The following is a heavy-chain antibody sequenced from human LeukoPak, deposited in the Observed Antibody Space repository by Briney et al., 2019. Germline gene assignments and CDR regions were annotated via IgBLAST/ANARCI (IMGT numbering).Heavy chain of an antibody. D-gene: IGHD3-22*01. CDR1: GFTFSSYA. J-gene: IGHJ4*03. Sequence: GGSLRLSCAASGFTFSSYAMSWVRQAPGKGLEWVSGISGSGGSTYYADSVKGRFTISRDNSKNTLYLQMNSLRAEDTAVYYCAKDVTYYYDSSGYYYFDYWGQGTTVTVSS. CDR2: ISGSGGST. V-gene: IGHV3-23*01. CDR3: AKDVTYYYDSSGYYYFDY.